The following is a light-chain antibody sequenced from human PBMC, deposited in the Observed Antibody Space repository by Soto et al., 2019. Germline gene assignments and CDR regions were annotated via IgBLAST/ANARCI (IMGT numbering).Light chain of an antibody. V-gene: IGLV2-14*01. J-gene: IGLJ1*01. CDR3: GSITSSSTSV. Sequence: ASVSGSPGQSITISCTGTSSDVGGYEYVSWYQHQPGKAPKLIIYDVTNRPSGVSNRFSGSKSGNTASLTISGIQTEDEADYYCGSITSSSTSVFGTGTKVTVL. CDR1: SSDVGGYEY. CDR2: DVT.